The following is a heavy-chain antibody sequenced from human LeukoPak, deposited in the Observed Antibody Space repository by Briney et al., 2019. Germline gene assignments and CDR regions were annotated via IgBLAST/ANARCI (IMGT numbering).Heavy chain of an antibody. CDR1: GGTFSSYA. D-gene: IGHD4-11*01. V-gene: IGHV1-69*13. Sequence: SVKVSCKASGGTFSSYAVSWVRQASGQGLEWMGGIIPIFGTANYAQKFQGRVTITADESTSTAYMELSSLRSEDTAVYYCARRIADYSSYNWFDPWGQGTLVTVSS. CDR3: ARRIADYSSYNWFDP. CDR2: IIPIFGTA. J-gene: IGHJ5*02.